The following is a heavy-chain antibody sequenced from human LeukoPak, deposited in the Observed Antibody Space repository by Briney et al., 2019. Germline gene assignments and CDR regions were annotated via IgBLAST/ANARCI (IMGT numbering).Heavy chain of an antibody. D-gene: IGHD1-26*01. CDR2: IRSKAYGGTT. CDR3: TQSGSYDY. V-gene: IGHV3-49*04. CDR1: GFTFGDYA. Sequence: GGSLRLSCTASGFTFGDYATSWVRQAPGKGLEWVGFIRSKAYGGTTEYAASVKGRFTISRDDSKSIAYLQMNSLKTEDTAVYYCTQSGSYDYWGQGTLVTVSS. J-gene: IGHJ4*02.